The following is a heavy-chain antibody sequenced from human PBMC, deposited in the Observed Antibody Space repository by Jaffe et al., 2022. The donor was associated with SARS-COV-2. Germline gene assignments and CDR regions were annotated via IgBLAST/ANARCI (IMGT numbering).Heavy chain of an antibody. D-gene: IGHD3-22*01. V-gene: IGHV3-30-3*01. CDR2: ISYDGSNK. CDR3: ARGGPSSGYSYYFDY. CDR1: GFTFSSYA. J-gene: IGHJ4*02. Sequence: QVQLVESGGGVVQPGRSLRLSCAASGFTFSSYAMHWVRQAPGKGLEWVAVISYDGSNKYYADSVKGRFTISRDNSKNTLYLQMNSLRAEDTAVYYCARGGPSSGYSYYFDYWGQGTLVTVSS.